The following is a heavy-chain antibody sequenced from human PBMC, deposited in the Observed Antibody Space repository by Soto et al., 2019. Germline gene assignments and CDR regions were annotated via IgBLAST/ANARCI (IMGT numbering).Heavy chain of an antibody. CDR1: GFTIRNYA. D-gene: IGHD5-12*01. Sequence: EVQVVESGGDLVQPGGSLRLSCAASGFTIRNYAMSWVRQAPGKALEWVSGISGGSDRTYYADSVKGRFTIFKDNSKNTLYLQMSSLRVEDVAVYHCEGSWTWGQGTMVTVSS. CDR2: ISGGSDRT. CDR3: EGSWT. J-gene: IGHJ3*01. V-gene: IGHV3-23*04.